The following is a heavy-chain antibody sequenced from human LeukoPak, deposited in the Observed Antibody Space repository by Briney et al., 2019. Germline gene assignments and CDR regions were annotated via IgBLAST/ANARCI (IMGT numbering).Heavy chain of an antibody. J-gene: IGHJ6*03. CDR1: GFTFSSYE. CDR2: ISSSGSTI. D-gene: IGHD1-7*01. Sequence: QAGGSLRLSCAASGFTFSSYEMNWVRQAPGKGLEWVSYISSSGSTIYYADSVKGRFTISRDNAKNSLYLQMNSLRAEDTAVYYCARVTGTTSYYYYMDVWGKGTTVTVSS. CDR3: ARVTGTTSYYYYMDV. V-gene: IGHV3-48*03.